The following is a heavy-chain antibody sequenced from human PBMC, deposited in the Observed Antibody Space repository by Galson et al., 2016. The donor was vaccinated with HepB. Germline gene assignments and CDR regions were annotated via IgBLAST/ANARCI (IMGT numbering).Heavy chain of an antibody. CDR2: SDQSGIT. J-gene: IGHJ4*02. CDR1: GGSFSGYY. Sequence: SETLSLTCAVYGGSFSGYYWHWIRQPPGKGLEWIGESDQSGITKYNPSLRSRVIVSLDTSKNQLSLRLRSVTAADTAVYYCKMWVPLEKFDYWGQGTLATVSS. V-gene: IGHV4-34*01. CDR3: KMWVPLEKFDY. D-gene: IGHD3-3*01.